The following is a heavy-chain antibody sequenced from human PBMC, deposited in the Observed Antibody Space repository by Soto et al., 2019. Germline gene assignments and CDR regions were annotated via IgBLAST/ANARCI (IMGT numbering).Heavy chain of an antibody. J-gene: IGHJ5*02. CDR2: INHSGST. Sequence: SETLSLTCAVYGGSFSGYYWSWIRQPPGKGLEWIGEINHSGSTNYNPSLKSRVTISVDTSKNQFSLKLSSVTAADTAVYYCARRGSGGDWLDPWGQGTLVTVYS. V-gene: IGHV4-34*01. D-gene: IGHD3-16*01. CDR1: GGSFSGYY. CDR3: ARRGSGGDWLDP.